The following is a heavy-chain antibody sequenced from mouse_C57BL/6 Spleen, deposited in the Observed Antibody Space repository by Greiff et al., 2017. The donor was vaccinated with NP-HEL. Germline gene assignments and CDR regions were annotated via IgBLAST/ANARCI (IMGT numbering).Heavy chain of an antibody. J-gene: IGHJ2*01. V-gene: IGHV1-64*01. CDR2: IHPNSGST. D-gene: IGHD3-1*01. CDR1: GYTFTSYW. Sequence: QVQLQQPGAELVKPGASVKLSCKASGYTFTSYWMHWVKQRPGQGLEWIGMIHPNSGSTNYNEKFKSKATLTVDKSSSTAYMQLSSLTSEDSAVYYCARTGFEGGINYWGQGTTLTVSS. CDR3: ARTGFEGGINY.